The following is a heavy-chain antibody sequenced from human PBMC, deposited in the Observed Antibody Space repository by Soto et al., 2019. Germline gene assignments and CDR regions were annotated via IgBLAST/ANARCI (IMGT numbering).Heavy chain of an antibody. Sequence: ESGGGLVQPGGSLRLSCAASGFTFSSYSMNWVRQAPGKGLEWVSYISSSSSTIYYADSVKGRFTISRDNAKNSLYLQMNSLRDEDTAVYYCASELYYDILTGGAVDYWGQGTLVTVSS. CDR2: ISSSSSTI. CDR1: GFTFSSYS. V-gene: IGHV3-48*02. CDR3: ASELYYDILTGGAVDY. J-gene: IGHJ4*02. D-gene: IGHD3-9*01.